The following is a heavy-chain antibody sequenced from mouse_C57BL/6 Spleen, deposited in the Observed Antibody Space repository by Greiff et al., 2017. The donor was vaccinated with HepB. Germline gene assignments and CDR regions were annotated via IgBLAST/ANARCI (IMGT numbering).Heavy chain of an antibody. V-gene: IGHV1-52*01. Sequence: VQLQQPGAELVRPGSSVKLSCKASGYTFTSYWMHWVKQRPIQGLEWIGNINPSDSETHYNQKFKDKATLTVDKSSSTAYMQLSSLTSEDSAVYYCARAPPVVARYWDFDVWGTGTTVTVSS. CDR3: ARAPPVVARYWDFDV. CDR2: INPSDSET. D-gene: IGHD1-1*01. CDR1: GYTFTSYW. J-gene: IGHJ1*03.